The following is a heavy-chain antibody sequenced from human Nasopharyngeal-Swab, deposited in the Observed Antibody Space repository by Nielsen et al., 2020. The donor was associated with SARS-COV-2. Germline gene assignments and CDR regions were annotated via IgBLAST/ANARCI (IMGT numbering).Heavy chain of an antibody. CDR3: ARDGAAADAFDI. Sequence: GGSLRLSCAASGFTFSSYSMNWVRQAPGKGLEWVSYISGSSTIYYADSVKGRFTISRENAKNSLYLQMNSLRDEDTAVYYCARDGAAADAFDIWGQGTMVTVSS. J-gene: IGHJ3*02. D-gene: IGHD6-13*01. V-gene: IGHV3-48*02. CDR1: GFTFSSYS. CDR2: ISGSSTI.